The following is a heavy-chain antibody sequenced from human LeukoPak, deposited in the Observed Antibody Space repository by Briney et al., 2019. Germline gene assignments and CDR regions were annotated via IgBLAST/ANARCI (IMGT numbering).Heavy chain of an antibody. Sequence: GGSLRPSCAASGFTFSSYGMHWVRQAPGKGLEWVAVIWYDGSNKYYGDSVKGRFTISRDNSKNTLYLQMNSLRVEDTAVYYCARAPKRIYYFDYWGQGTLVTVSS. CDR1: GFTFSSYG. V-gene: IGHV3-33*01. D-gene: IGHD3-16*01. J-gene: IGHJ4*02. CDR2: IWYDGSNK. CDR3: ARAPKRIYYFDY.